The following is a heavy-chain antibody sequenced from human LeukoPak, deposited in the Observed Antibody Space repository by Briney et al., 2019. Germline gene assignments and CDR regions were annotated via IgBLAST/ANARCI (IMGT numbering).Heavy chain of an antibody. J-gene: IGHJ6*02. CDR1: GFIVSDNY. V-gene: IGHV3-53*01. Sequence: AGGSLRLSCAAFGFIVSDNYMSWVRQAPGQGLEWVSVIYSGGSTYCADSVKGRFTISRDNSKNTVFLQLNSLRAEDTAVYYCARDVDRLMDVWGQGTTVTVSS. CDR2: IYSGGST. D-gene: IGHD2-15*01. CDR3: ARDVDRLMDV.